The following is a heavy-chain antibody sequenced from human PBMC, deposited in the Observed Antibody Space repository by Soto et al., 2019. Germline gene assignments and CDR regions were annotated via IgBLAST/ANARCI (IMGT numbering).Heavy chain of an antibody. D-gene: IGHD2-21*01. CDR1: GFTFRNYN. J-gene: IGHJ4*02. CDR2: ISTGGAYM. V-gene: IGHV3-21*06. CDR3: ARYIASPGGDYFDS. Sequence: ESGGGLVKAGGSLRLFCTASGFTFRNYNMNWVRQAPGKGLEWVSSISTGGAYMFYADSVKGRFTISRDNAQNSLFLQIDSPRAEDTAVYYCARYIASPGGDYFDSWGQGTLVTVSS.